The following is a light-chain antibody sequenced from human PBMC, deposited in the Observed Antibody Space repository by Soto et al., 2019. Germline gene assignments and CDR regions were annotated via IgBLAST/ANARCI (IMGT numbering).Light chain of an antibody. CDR2: SAS. CDR1: QSISDY. CDR3: QQSYRTPRT. V-gene: IGKV1-39*01. J-gene: IGKJ1*01. Sequence: DIQMTQSPSSLSASIGDRVTITCRASQSISDYLNWYQQKPGNAPKLLIYSASTLHSGVPSSFSGSGSGTDFTLTISSLQPEDFATYYCQQSYRTPRTFGQGTKVEIK.